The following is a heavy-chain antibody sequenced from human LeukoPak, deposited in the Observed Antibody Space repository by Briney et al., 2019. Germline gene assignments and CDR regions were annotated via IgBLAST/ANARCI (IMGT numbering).Heavy chain of an antibody. J-gene: IGHJ6*02. CDR3: ARDYYDNKGGMDV. Sequence: GGSLRFSCAASGFTFSSYAMHWVRQAPGKGLGWVAVMSYDGSNKYYADSVKGRFTISRDNSKNTLYLQMNSLRAEDTAVYYCARDYYDNKGGMDVWGQGTTVTVSS. CDR2: MSYDGSNK. CDR1: GFTFSSYA. D-gene: IGHD3-22*01. V-gene: IGHV3-30-3*01.